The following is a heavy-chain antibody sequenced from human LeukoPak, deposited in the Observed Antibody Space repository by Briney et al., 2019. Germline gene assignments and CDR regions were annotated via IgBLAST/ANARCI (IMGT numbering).Heavy chain of an antibody. Sequence: GGSLRLSCAASGFTVSSNYMSWVRQAPGKGLEWVSTISGSGGSTYHADSVKGRFTISRDNSKNTLYLQMNSLRAEDTAVYYCAKTRLLYTPDAFDIWGQGTMVTVSS. CDR2: ISGSGGST. J-gene: IGHJ3*02. V-gene: IGHV3-23*01. CDR3: AKTRLLYTPDAFDI. CDR1: GFTVSSNY. D-gene: IGHD5-12*01.